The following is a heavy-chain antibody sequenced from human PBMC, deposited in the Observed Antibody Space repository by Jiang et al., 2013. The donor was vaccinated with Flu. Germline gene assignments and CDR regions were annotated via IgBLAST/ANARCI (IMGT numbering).Heavy chain of an antibody. CDR2: ISAYNGNT. D-gene: IGHD2-15*01. CDR1: GYTFTSYG. V-gene: IGHV1-18*01. CDR3: ARDGYCSGGSCLYYYGMDV. Sequence: AEVKKPGASVKVSCKASGYTFTSYGISWVRQAPGQGLEWMGWISAYNGNTNYAQKLQGRVTMTTDTSTSTAYMELRSLRSDDTAVYYCARDGYCSGGSCLYYYGMDVWGQGTTVTVSS. J-gene: IGHJ6*02.